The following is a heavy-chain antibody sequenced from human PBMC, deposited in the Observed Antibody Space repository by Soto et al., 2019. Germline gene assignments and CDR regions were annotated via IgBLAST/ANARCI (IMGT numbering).Heavy chain of an antibody. Sequence: SETLSLTCTVSGDSVRSYYWSWIRQPPGKGLEWIGYIYYSVSTNYNPSLESRVTISVDTSKNQFSLKLSSVTAADTAVYYCAASCVACGGFNYYGMDVWGQGTTVT. J-gene: IGHJ6*02. D-gene: IGHD2-21*01. CDR3: AASCVACGGFNYYGMDV. CDR1: GDSVRSYY. CDR2: IYYSVST. V-gene: IGHV4-59*02.